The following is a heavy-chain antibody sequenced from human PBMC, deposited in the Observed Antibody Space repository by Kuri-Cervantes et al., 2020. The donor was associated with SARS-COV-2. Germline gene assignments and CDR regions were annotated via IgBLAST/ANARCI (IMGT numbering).Heavy chain of an antibody. J-gene: IGHJ5*02. V-gene: IGHV3-43*02. Sequence: GGSLKISCAASGFTFDDYAMHWVRQAPGKGLEWVSLISGDGGSTYYADSVKGRFTISRDNSKNSLYLQMNSLRTEDTALYYCAKSNTISYYDFWSGYYPDNWFDPWGQGTLVTVSS. CDR1: GFTFDDYA. CDR3: AKSNTISYYDFWSGYYPDNWFDP. D-gene: IGHD3-3*01. CDR2: ISGDGGST.